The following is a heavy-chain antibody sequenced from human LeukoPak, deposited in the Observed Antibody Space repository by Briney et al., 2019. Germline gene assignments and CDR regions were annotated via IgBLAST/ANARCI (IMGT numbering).Heavy chain of an antibody. D-gene: IGHD3-16*01. CDR1: GFIFSTYD. V-gene: IGHV3-13*01. Sequence: GGSLRLSCAASGFIFSTYDMHWVRQATGKGLEWVSAIGSAGDTYYPGSVKGRFTISRENARNSLFLQMNSLRAGDTAVYYCARGLEGGFDYWGQGTLVTVSS. J-gene: IGHJ4*02. CDR3: ARGLEGGFDY. CDR2: IGSAGDT.